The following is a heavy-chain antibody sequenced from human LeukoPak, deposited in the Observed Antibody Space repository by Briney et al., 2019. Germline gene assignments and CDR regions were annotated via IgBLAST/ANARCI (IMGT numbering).Heavy chain of an antibody. D-gene: IGHD2/OR15-2a*01. CDR1: GFTFSSYN. CDR2: ISSTSGTI. CDR3: TSRGTLYGY. Sequence: GSLRLSCAASGFTFSSYNMNWVRQAPGKGLEWVSYISSTSGTIDYADSVKGRFTISRDNAKTSLYLQMNSLRAEDTAVYYCTSRGTLYGYWGQGTLVTVSS. V-gene: IGHV3-48*01. J-gene: IGHJ4*02.